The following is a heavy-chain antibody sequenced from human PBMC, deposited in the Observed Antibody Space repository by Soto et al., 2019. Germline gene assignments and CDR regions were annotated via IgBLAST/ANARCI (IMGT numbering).Heavy chain of an antibody. V-gene: IGHV3-48*01. CDR2: ISSSSSTI. CDR1: GFTFSSYS. CDR3: ASSHIAAAGTDAFDI. D-gene: IGHD6-13*01. J-gene: IGHJ3*02. Sequence: SLRLSCAASGFTFSSYSMNWVRQAPGKGLEWVSYISSSSSTIYYADSVKGRFTISRDNAKNSLYLQMNSLRAEDTAVYYCASSHIAAAGTDAFDISGQGTMVTVSS.